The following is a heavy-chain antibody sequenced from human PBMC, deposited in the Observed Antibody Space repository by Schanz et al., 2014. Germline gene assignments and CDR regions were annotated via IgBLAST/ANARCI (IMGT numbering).Heavy chain of an antibody. J-gene: IGHJ4*02. D-gene: IGHD2-2*01. CDR3: AKVAPAATYLDS. CDR2: IWHDGSGK. CDR1: GFTFSGYA. V-gene: IGHV3-23*01. Sequence: EVQLLESGGGLVQPGGSLRISCAASGFTFSGYAMSWVRQAPGKGLGWVAVIWHDGSGKYYADSVKGRFIISRDNSKNTLYLQVNSLRAEDTAVYYCAKVAPAATYLDSWGLGTLVTVSS.